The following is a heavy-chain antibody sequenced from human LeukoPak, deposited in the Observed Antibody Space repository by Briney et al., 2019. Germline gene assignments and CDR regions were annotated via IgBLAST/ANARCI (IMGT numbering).Heavy chain of an antibody. Sequence: GGSLRLSCAASGFTVSANHMNWVRQVPGKGLDWVSVMYSGGDTYYADSVKGRFTFSRDSSKNTLYLQMNSLRPEDTAVYYCASQGGITIVRAVPAFGYWGQGTLVTVSS. D-gene: IGHD3-10*01. V-gene: IGHV3-66*04. CDR3: ASQGGITIVRAVPAFGY. CDR1: GFTVSANH. CDR2: MYSGGDT. J-gene: IGHJ4*02.